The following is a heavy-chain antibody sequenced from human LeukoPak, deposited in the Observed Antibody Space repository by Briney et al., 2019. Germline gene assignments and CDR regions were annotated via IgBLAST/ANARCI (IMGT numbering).Heavy chain of an antibody. D-gene: IGHD6-13*01. CDR3: ARSPLRGSWYLDY. Sequence: SVKVSCKASGGTFSSYTISWVRQAPGQGLEWMGRIIPILGTANYAQKFQGRVTITTDESTSTAYMELSSLRSEDTAVYYCARSPLRGSWYLDYWGQGTLVTVSS. CDR2: IIPILGTA. CDR1: GGTFSSYT. V-gene: IGHV1-69*16. J-gene: IGHJ4*02.